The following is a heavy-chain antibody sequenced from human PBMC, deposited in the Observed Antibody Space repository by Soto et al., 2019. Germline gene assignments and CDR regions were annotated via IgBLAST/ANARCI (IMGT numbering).Heavy chain of an antibody. CDR2: ISYDGSNK. CDR3: ARDPSIAAAGIRFDY. J-gene: IGHJ4*02. D-gene: IGHD6-13*01. V-gene: IGHV3-30-3*01. Sequence: QVQLVESGGGVVQPGRSLRLSCAASGFTFSSYAMHWVRQAPGKGLEWVAVISYDGSNKYYADSVKGRFTISRDNSKNKLYLQMNSLRAEDTAVYYCARDPSIAAAGIRFDYWGQGTLVTVSS. CDR1: GFTFSSYA.